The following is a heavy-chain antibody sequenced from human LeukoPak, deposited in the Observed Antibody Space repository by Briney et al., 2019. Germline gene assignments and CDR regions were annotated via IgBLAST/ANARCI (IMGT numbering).Heavy chain of an antibody. J-gene: IGHJ5*02. V-gene: IGHV3-53*01. Sequence: GGSLRLSCAASGFTVSSNYMSWVRQAPGKGLEWVSVIYSGGSTYYADSVKGRFTISRDNSKNTLYLQMNSLRAEDTAVYYCARGLIAAAEFDPWGQGTLVTVSS. CDR2: IYSGGST. CDR1: GFTVSSNY. D-gene: IGHD6-13*01. CDR3: ARGLIAAAEFDP.